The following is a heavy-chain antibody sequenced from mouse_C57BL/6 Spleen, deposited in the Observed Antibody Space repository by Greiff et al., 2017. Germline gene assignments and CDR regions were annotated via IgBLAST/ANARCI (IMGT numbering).Heavy chain of an antibody. D-gene: IGHD3-3*01. CDR2: IDPSDSYT. Sequence: QVQLKQPGAELVMPGASVKLSCKASGYTFTSYWMHWVKQRPGQGLEWIGEIDPSDSYTNYNQKFKGKSTLTVDKSSSTAYMQLSSLTSEDSAVYYCARKGPGAMDYWGQGTSVTVSS. CDR1: GYTFTSYW. V-gene: IGHV1-69*01. J-gene: IGHJ4*01. CDR3: ARKGPGAMDY.